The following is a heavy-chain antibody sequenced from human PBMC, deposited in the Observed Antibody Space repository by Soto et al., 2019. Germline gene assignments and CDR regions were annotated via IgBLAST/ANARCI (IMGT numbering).Heavy chain of an antibody. D-gene: IGHD3-10*01. Sequence: GSLRLSCAASGFTFSSYWMSWVRQAPGKGLEWVANIKQDGSEKYYVDSVKGRFTISRDNAKNSLYLQMSSLRAEDTAVYYCARVGIYYGSGSYFHYFDYWGQGTLVTVSS. J-gene: IGHJ4*02. V-gene: IGHV3-7*03. CDR3: ARVGIYYGSGSYFHYFDY. CDR2: IKQDGSEK. CDR1: GFTFSSYW.